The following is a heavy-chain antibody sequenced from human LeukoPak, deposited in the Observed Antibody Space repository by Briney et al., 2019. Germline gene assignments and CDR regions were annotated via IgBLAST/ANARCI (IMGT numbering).Heavy chain of an antibody. Sequence: SETLSLNCTVSGASINNYYWSWLRPPAGKGMEWIGRIHGGGSTNYNPSLKSRVTVSIDTSKNQFSLKLSSMTAADTAVYYRARDLASPPYNWFDPWGQGTLVTVSS. CDR3: ARDLASPPYNWFDP. CDR1: GASINNYY. V-gene: IGHV4-4*07. CDR2: IHGGGST. J-gene: IGHJ5*02. D-gene: IGHD3-3*02.